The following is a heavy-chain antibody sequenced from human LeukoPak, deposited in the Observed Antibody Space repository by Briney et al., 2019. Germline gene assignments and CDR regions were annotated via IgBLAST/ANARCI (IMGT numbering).Heavy chain of an antibody. Sequence: GGPLRLSCAASGFTFDDYGMSWVRQAPGKGLEWVAFIRYDGSEKYYADSVKGRITISRDNSKNTLYVQMNSLRAEDTAVYYCAKGKDYYLDYWGQGTLVTVSS. V-gene: IGHV3-30*02. CDR3: AKGKDYYLDY. D-gene: IGHD3-10*01. CDR2: IRYDGSEK. J-gene: IGHJ4*02. CDR1: GFTFDDYG.